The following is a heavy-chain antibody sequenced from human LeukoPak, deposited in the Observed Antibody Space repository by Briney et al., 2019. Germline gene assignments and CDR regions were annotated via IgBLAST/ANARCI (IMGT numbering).Heavy chain of an antibody. CDR3: ARVEGYSYGTGYYYYYMDV. J-gene: IGHJ6*03. CDR2: IYSGGST. V-gene: IGHV3-53*01. Sequence: GGSLRLSCAASGFTVSSNYMSWVRQAPGKGLEWVSVIYSGGSTYYADSVKGRSTISRDNYKNTLYLQMNSLRAEDTAVYYCARVEGYSYGTGYYYYYMDVWGKGTTVTVSS. D-gene: IGHD5-18*01. CDR1: GFTVSSNY.